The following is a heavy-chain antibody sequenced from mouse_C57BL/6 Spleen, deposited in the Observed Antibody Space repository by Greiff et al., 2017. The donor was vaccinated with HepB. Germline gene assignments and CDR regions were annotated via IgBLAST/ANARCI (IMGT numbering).Heavy chain of an antibody. J-gene: IGHJ1*03. CDR1: GFNIKNTY. CDR3: ARGYGYYVAWYFDV. CDR2: IDPANGKT. Sequence: VQLQQSVAELVRPGASVKLSCTASGFNIKNTYMHWVKQRPEQGLEWIGSIDPANGKTKYAPKFQGKANITAATSSNTAYLQLSSPTSEDTAIYYGARGYGYYVAWYFDVWGTGTTLTVSS. D-gene: IGHD2-3*01. V-gene: IGHV14-3*01.